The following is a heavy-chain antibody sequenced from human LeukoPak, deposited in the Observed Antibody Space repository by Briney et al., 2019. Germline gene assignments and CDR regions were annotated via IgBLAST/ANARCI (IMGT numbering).Heavy chain of an antibody. CDR1: GCTFDDYG. V-gene: IGHV3-20*04. Sequence: GGSLRLSCEASGCTFDDYGMSWVRQPPGKGLEWVSGINRNGGSTDYADSVKGRFTISRDNAKNSHFLQMNSLRVEDTALYYCARGFRNGPFDCWGRGTLVTVSS. J-gene: IGHJ4*02. CDR2: INRNGGST. CDR3: ARGFRNGPFDC. D-gene: IGHD2-8*01.